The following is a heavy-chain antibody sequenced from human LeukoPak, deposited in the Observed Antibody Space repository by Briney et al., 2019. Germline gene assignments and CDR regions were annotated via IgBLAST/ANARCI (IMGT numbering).Heavy chain of an antibody. CDR3: ASAPKRVATIFYFDY. V-gene: IGHV1-2*02. Sequence: ASVKVSCKASGYTFTGYYMHWVRQAPGQGLEWMGWINPNSGGTNYAQKFQGRVTITADKSTSTAYMELSSLRSEDTAVYYCASAPKRVATIFYFDYWGQGTLVTVSS. CDR2: INPNSGGT. D-gene: IGHD5-12*01. CDR1: GYTFTGYY. J-gene: IGHJ4*02.